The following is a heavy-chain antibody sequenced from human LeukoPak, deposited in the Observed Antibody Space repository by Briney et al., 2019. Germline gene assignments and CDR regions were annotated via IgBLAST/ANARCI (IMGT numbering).Heavy chain of an antibody. Sequence: PGGSLRLSCAGSGFPFINYAIMWVRQAPGKGLEWVSGISGSGESTYYADSVKGRFTISGDNSKNTLYLQMNSLRAEDTAVYYCARDAGTFDWSGGYFDCWGQGTLVTVSS. CDR1: GFPFINYA. V-gene: IGHV3-23*01. CDR2: ISGSGEST. J-gene: IGHJ4*02. CDR3: ARDAGTFDWSGGYFDC. D-gene: IGHD3-9*01.